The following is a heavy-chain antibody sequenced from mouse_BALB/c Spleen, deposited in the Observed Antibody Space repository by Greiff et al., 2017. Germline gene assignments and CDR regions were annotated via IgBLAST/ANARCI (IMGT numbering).Heavy chain of an antibody. J-gene: IGHJ2*01. D-gene: IGHD2-4*01. CDR1: GFNIKDTY. Sequence: VQLQQSGAELVKPGASVKLSCTASGFNIKDTYMHWVKQRPEQGLEWIGRIDPANGNTKYDPKFQGKATITADTSSNTAYLQLSSLTSEDTAVYYGATSNYDYDDYFDYWGQGTTLTVSS. CDR3: ATSNYDYDDYFDY. CDR2: IDPANGNT. V-gene: IGHV14-3*02.